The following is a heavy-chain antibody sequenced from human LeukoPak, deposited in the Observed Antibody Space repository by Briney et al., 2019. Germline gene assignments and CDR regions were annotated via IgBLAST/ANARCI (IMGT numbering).Heavy chain of an antibody. Sequence: GGSLRLSCAASGFSVSNNYISWVRQAPGKGLEWVSVIYSGGSTKYADSVKARFTISRDNSKNTVYLQMNSLRAEDTAAYFCARATLDNWGQGTLVTVSS. CDR1: GFSVSNNY. J-gene: IGHJ4*02. V-gene: IGHV3-53*01. CDR3: ARATLDN. CDR2: IYSGGST.